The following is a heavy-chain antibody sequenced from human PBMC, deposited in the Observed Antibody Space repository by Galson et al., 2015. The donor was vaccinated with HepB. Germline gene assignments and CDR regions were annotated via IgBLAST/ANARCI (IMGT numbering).Heavy chain of an antibody. CDR2: ISNDGSNK. Sequence: SLRLSCAASGFTFSGSGIHWVRQAPGKGLEWVAVISNDGSNKYYADSVKGRFTISRDNSKKTLYLQMNSLRAEDTAVYFCAVAYCTAASCPWSFDHWGQGTLVTVSS. D-gene: IGHD2-8*02. V-gene: IGHV3-30*03. CDR1: GFTFSGSG. CDR3: AVAYCTAASCPWSFDH. J-gene: IGHJ4*02.